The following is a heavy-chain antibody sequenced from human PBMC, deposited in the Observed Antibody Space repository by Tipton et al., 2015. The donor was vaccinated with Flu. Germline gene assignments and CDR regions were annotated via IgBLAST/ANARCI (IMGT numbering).Heavy chain of an antibody. Sequence: TLSLTCTVSGGSISSSSYYWGWIRQPPGKGLEWIGSIYYSGSTYYNPSLKSRVTMSVDTSKNQFSLKLSSVTAADTAVYYCARDLPHRYSGSYSWPLLWGQGTLVTVSS. D-gene: IGHD1-26*01. CDR2: IYYSGST. CDR3: ARDLPHRYSGSYSWPLL. CDR1: GGSISSSSYY. J-gene: IGHJ4*02. V-gene: IGHV4-39*07.